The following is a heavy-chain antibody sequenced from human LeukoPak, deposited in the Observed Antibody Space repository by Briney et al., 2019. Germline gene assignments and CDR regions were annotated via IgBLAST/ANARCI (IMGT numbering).Heavy chain of an antibody. CDR3: ARAGYDFWSGYYLYNWFDP. J-gene: IGHJ5*02. D-gene: IGHD3-3*01. Sequence: SGTLSLTCAVSGGSISSSNWWNWVRQPPGKGLEWIGYIYHSGSTYYNPSLKSRVTISVDRSKNQFSLKLSSVTAADTAVYYCARAGYDFWSGYYLYNWFDPWGQGTLVTVSS. CDR2: IYHSGST. V-gene: IGHV4-4*02. CDR1: GGSISSSNW.